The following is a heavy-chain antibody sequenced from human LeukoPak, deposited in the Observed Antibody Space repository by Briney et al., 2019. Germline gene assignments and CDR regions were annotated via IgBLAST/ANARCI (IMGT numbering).Heavy chain of an antibody. CDR1: GFTFSSYG. J-gene: IGHJ4*02. D-gene: IGHD3-10*01. Sequence: GGSLRLSCAASGFTFSSYGMSWVGQAPGKGLEGVSAISGSGGSTYYADSVKGRFTISRDNSKNTLYLQMNSLRAEDTAVYYCAKERSPAYGSGSYWGQGTLVTVSS. CDR3: AKERSPAYGSGSY. CDR2: ISGSGGST. V-gene: IGHV3-23*01.